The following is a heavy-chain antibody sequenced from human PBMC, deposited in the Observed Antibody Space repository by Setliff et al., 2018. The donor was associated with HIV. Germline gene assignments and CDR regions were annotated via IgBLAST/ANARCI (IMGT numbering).Heavy chain of an antibody. Sequence: PGGSLRLSCEASGFTLRSYAMYWVRQAPGKGLDWVSAISGSAGSTYYADSVKGRFTISRDNSKSTLYLQMNSLRAEDTAVYYCAKAARDYYDSSGYYIGIDYWGRGTLVTVSS. CDR1: GFTLRSYA. CDR3: AKAARDYYDSSGYYIGIDY. CDR2: ISGSAGST. J-gene: IGHJ4*02. V-gene: IGHV3-23*01. D-gene: IGHD3-22*01.